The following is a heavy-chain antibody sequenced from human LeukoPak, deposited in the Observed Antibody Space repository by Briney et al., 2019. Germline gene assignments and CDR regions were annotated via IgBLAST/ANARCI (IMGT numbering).Heavy chain of an antibody. D-gene: IGHD3-22*01. V-gene: IGHV3-53*01. CDR3: ARAPYDSSGYYFDY. Sequence: GGSLRLSCAASGFTVSSNYMSWVRQAPGKGLEWVSVIYSGGSTYYAGSVKGRFTISRDNSKNTLYLQMNSLRAEDTAVYYCARAPYDSSGYYFDYWGQGTLVTVSS. CDR2: IYSGGST. CDR1: GFTVSSNY. J-gene: IGHJ4*02.